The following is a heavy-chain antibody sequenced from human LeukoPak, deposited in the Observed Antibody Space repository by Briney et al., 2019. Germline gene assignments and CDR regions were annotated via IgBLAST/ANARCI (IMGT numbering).Heavy chain of an antibody. V-gene: IGHV3-7*01. Sequence: GSLRHSCAASGFTFSSHWMNWVRQAPGKGLEWVANIKQDGSEKYYVDSVKGRFTISRDNAKNSLYLQMNSLRAEDTAVYYCARDHTVGQWPTHFDYWGQGTLLTVSS. D-gene: IGHD6-19*01. CDR2: IKQDGSEK. CDR1: GFTFSSHW. CDR3: ARDHTVGQWPTHFDY. J-gene: IGHJ4*02.